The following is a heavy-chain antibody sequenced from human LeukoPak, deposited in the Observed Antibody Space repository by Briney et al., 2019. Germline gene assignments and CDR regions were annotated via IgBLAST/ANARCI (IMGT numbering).Heavy chain of an antibody. V-gene: IGHV3-21*01. Sequence: GGSLRLSCAASGFTFSSYSMNWVRQAPGKGLEWVSSIISSSSYIYYADSVKGRFTISRDNAKNSLYLQMNSLRAEDTAVYYCARDLGYYYDSSGYYYADDYWGQGTLVTVSS. J-gene: IGHJ4*02. CDR2: IISSSSYI. CDR1: GFTFSSYS. D-gene: IGHD3-22*01. CDR3: ARDLGYYYDSSGYYYADDY.